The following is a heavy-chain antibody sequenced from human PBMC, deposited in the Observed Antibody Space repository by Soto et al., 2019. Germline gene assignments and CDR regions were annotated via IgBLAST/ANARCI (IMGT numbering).Heavy chain of an antibody. V-gene: IGHV5-51*01. CDR2: IYPGDSDT. CDR1: GYTFTSYW. CDR3: ARRIQLWSAFDI. Sequence: GGSLKISCTGSGYTFTSYWIGSVRQMPGEGLEWMGIIYPGDSDTRYSPSFQGQVTISADKSISTAYLQWSSLKASDTAMYYCARRIQLWSAFDIWGQGTMVTVSS. J-gene: IGHJ3*02. D-gene: IGHD5-18*01.